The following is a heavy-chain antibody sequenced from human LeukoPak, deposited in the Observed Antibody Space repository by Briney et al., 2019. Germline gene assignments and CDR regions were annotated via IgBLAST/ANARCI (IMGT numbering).Heavy chain of an antibody. CDR1: GGSISSYY. Sequence: SETLSLTCTVSGGSISSYYWSWIRQPPGKGLEWIGYIYYSGSTNYNPSLKSRVTISVDTSKNQFSLKLSSVTAADTAVYYCASNSIEVGATLAFDIWGLGTMVTVSS. J-gene: IGHJ3*02. CDR2: IYYSGST. V-gene: IGHV4-59*08. D-gene: IGHD1-26*01. CDR3: ASNSIEVGATLAFDI.